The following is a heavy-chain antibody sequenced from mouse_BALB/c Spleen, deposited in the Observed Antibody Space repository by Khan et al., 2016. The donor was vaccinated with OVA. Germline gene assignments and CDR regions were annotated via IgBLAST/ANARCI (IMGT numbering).Heavy chain of an antibody. J-gene: IGHJ1*01. CDR3: ARAGTYFWYFDV. V-gene: IGHV14-3*02. CDR1: GFNIKDTY. CDR2: IDPANGNT. Sequence: EVQLQQSGAELVKPGASVKLSCTASGFNIKDTYMHWVKQRPEQGLEWIGRIDPANGNTKYDPKFQGKATITADTYSNTAYLQLSSLTSEDTAVYYCARAGTYFWYFDVWGAGTTVTVSS. D-gene: IGHD2-10*01.